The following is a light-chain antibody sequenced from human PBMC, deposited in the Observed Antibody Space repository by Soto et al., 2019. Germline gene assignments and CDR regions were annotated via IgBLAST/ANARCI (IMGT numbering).Light chain of an antibody. Sequence: EIVLTQSPGTLSLSPGESAALSCRASQSVSNNYLVWYRQKPGQAPRLLIYAISSRAAGVPDRFSGSGSGTDFTLSITRLEPEDSAVYYFQQHSSSPWTFGQRT. CDR3: QQHSSSPWT. CDR1: QSVSNNY. V-gene: IGKV3-20*01. CDR2: AIS. J-gene: IGKJ1*01.